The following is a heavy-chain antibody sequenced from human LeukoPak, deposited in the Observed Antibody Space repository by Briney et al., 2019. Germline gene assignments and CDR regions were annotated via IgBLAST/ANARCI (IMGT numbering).Heavy chain of an antibody. Sequence: PSETLSLTCAVYGGSFSGYYWSWIRQPPGKGLEWIGEINHSGSTNYNPSLKSRVTISVDTSKNQFSLKLSSVTDADTAVYYCARPPKNYDYVWGSYRFPRNDAFDIWGQGTMVTVSS. J-gene: IGHJ3*02. V-gene: IGHV4-34*01. D-gene: IGHD3-16*02. CDR1: GGSFSGYY. CDR2: INHSGST. CDR3: ARPPKNYDYVWGSYRFPRNDAFDI.